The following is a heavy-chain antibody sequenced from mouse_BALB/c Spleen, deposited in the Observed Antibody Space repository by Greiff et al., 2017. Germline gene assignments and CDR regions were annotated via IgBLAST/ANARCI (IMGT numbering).Heavy chain of an antibody. CDR2: ISDGGSYT. CDR3: ARGRPFYYAMDY. D-gene: IGHD2-12*01. Sequence: EVKLMESGGGLVKPGGSLKLSCAASGFTFSDYYMYWVRQTPEKRLEWVATISDGGSYTYYPDSVKGRSTISRDNAKNNLYLQMSSLKSEDTAMYYCARGRPFYYAMDYWGQGTSVTVSS. CDR1: GFTFSDYY. V-gene: IGHV5-4*02. J-gene: IGHJ4*01.